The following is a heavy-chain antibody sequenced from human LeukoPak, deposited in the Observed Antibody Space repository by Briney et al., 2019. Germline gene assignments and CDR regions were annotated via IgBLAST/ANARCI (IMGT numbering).Heavy chain of an antibody. Sequence: SGGSLRLSCTPSGFRFSSYPMSWVRQAPGEGLEWVSSISSSGGTPYHADSVKGRFTISRDNSRNMLYLQMNSLRAEDTAIYYCAKDRSEDLLTGLLGNWGQGTLVAVSS. V-gene: IGHV3-23*01. CDR3: AKDRSEDLLTGLLGN. CDR1: GFRFSSYP. D-gene: IGHD3-9*01. CDR2: ISSSGGTP. J-gene: IGHJ4*02.